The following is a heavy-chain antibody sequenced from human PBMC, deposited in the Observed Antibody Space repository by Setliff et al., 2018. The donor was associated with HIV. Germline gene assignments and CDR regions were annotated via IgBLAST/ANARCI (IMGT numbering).Heavy chain of an antibody. Sequence: ASVKVSCKASGYTFTGYYMHWVRQAPGQGLEWMGWINPHSGDTNYAQKFQDRVTMTRDTSVKIAYMQLSRLRSDDTAVYYCARAPTLFGVEYYYYFGMDVWGQGTTVTVS. CDR2: INPHSGDT. D-gene: IGHD3-3*01. CDR1: GYTFTGYY. CDR3: ARAPTLFGVEYYYYFGMDV. V-gene: IGHV1-2*02. J-gene: IGHJ6*02.